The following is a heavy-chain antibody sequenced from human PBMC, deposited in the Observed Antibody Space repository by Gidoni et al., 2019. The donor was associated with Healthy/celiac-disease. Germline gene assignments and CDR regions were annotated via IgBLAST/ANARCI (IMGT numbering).Heavy chain of an antibody. CDR2: ISYDGSNK. CDR3: ARGWVWVTTQPPGGY. D-gene: IGHD4-17*01. CDR1: GLPSSSYA. Sequence: QVQLVESGGGVFKLGRSLGLSWAASGLPSSSYAMHWVRQAPGKGLEWVAVISYDGSNKYYADSVKGRFTISRDNSKNTLYLRMNSLRAEDTAVYYCARGWVWVTTQPPGGYWGQGTLVTVSS. V-gene: IGHV3-30*04. J-gene: IGHJ4*02.